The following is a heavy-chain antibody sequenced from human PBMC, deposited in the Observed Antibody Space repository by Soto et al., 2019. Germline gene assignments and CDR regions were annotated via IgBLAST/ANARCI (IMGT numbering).Heavy chain of an antibody. Sequence: SETLSLTCTVSGGSISNKYWSWIRQPAGKGLEWIGRMSSSGVTNYSPSLKSRVTMSVDTSKNQFSLKLSSVTAADTAVYYCARYGIAAAASLDWFDPWGQGTLVTVSS. CDR2: MSSSGVT. CDR1: GGSISNKY. D-gene: IGHD6-13*01. V-gene: IGHV4-4*07. J-gene: IGHJ5*02. CDR3: ARYGIAAAASLDWFDP.